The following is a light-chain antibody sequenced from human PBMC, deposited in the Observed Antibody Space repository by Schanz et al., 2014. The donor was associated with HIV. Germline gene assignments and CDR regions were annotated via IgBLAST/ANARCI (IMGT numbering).Light chain of an antibody. Sequence: QSVLTQPPSASGTPGQRVTISCSGSSSNIGSNTVNWYQQLPGTAPKLLLYNSYHRPSGVPDRFSGSKSGNTASLTVSGLQAEDEADYYCATWADSLNGWVFGGGTKLTVL. CDR1: SSNIGSNT. CDR3: ATWADSLNGWV. J-gene: IGLJ3*02. V-gene: IGLV1-44*01. CDR2: NSY.